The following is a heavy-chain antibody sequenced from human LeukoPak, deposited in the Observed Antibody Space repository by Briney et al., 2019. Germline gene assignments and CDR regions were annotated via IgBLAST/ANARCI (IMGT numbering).Heavy chain of an antibody. J-gene: IGHJ6*03. CDR3: AKDHGSSSWTNYYYMDV. Sequence: GGSLRLSCAASGFTFSSYSMNWVRQAPGKGLEWVSYISSSSSTIYYADSVKGRFTISRDNSKNTLYLQMNSLRAEDTAVYYCAKDHGSSSWTNYYYMDVWGKGTTVTVSS. CDR1: GFTFSSYS. D-gene: IGHD6-13*01. V-gene: IGHV3-48*01. CDR2: ISSSSSTI.